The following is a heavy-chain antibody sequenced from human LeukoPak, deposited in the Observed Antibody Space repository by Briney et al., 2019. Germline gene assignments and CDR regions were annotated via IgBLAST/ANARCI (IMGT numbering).Heavy chain of an antibody. V-gene: IGHV1-2*02. CDR2: INPNSGGT. J-gene: IGHJ4*02. Sequence: ASVKVSCKASGYTFTGYYMHWVRQAPGQGLEWMGWINPNSGGTNYAQRFQGRVTKTRDTSISTAYMELSRLRSDDTAVYYCARGRYDFWSGYSLFDYWGQGTLVTVSS. CDR1: GYTFTGYY. CDR3: ARGRYDFWSGYSLFDY. D-gene: IGHD3-3*01.